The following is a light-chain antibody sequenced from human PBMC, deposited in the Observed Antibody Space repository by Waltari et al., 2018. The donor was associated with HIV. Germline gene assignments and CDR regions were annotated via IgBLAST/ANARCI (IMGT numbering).Light chain of an antibody. CDR3: SAWDASLGAWM. CDR2: SNI. V-gene: IGLV1-44*01. CDR1: TPNIGTNN. Sequence: QSVLTQPPSASGTPGQRIIISCSGSTPNIGTNNVNWYQQLPGTAHRPLMHSNIQRPSGGPDRFSGSRSGTSASLAISGLQSEDEADYYCSAWDASLGAWMFGGGTKLTVL. J-gene: IGLJ3*02.